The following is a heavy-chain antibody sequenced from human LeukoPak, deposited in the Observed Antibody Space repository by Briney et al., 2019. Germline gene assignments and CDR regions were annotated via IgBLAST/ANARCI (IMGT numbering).Heavy chain of an antibody. J-gene: IGHJ6*03. V-gene: IGHV3-30*02. Sequence: AGGSLRLSCAASGFTFSGYAMNWVRQAPGKGLEWVTFIRYDGSNKYYADSVKGRFTISRDNSKNTLYLQMNSLRAEDTAVYYCAKGSKEVLFTRDHYMDVWGKGTTVTISS. CDR3: AKGSKEVLFTRDHYMDV. D-gene: IGHD3-3*01. CDR1: GFTFSGYA. CDR2: IRYDGSNK.